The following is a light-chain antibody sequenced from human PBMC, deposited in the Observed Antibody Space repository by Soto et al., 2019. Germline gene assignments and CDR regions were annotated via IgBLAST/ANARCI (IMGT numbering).Light chain of an antibody. CDR2: AAS. CDR3: QQLNSYPLT. J-gene: IGKJ4*01. V-gene: IGKV1-9*01. CDR1: QGISSY. Sequence: DIQVTQSPSFLSASVGDRVTITCRASQGISSYLAWYQQKPGKAPKLLIYAASTLQSGVPSRFSGSGSGTDFTLTISSLQPEDFATYYCQQLNSYPLTFGGGTKVDI.